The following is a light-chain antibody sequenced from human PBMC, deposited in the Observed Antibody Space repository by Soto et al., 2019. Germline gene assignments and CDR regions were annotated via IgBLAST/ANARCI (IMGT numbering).Light chain of an antibody. J-gene: IGLJ2*01. CDR2: DVS. CDR1: SSDVGLYKY. V-gene: IGLV2-14*03. Sequence: QSALTQPASVSGSPGQSITISCTGTSSDVGLYKYVSWYQQHPGKAPKLLIYDVSDRPSGVSTRFSGSKSGSTASLTISGLQAEDEGDYYCSSHTSTSTVKFGGGTKVTVL. CDR3: SSHTSTSTVK.